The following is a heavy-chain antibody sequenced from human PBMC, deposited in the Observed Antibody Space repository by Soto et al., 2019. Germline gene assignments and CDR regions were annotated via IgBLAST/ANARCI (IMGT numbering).Heavy chain of an antibody. CDR1: GFTVSSNY. Sequence: GGSLRLSCAASGFTVSSNYMSWVRQAPGKGLEWVSVIYSGGSTYYADSVKGRFTISRDNSKNTLYLQMNSPRAEDTAVYYCARGGATMYYYYGMDVWGQGTTVTVSS. J-gene: IGHJ6*02. V-gene: IGHV3-53*01. CDR3: ARGGATMYYYYGMDV. CDR2: IYSGGST. D-gene: IGHD1-26*01.